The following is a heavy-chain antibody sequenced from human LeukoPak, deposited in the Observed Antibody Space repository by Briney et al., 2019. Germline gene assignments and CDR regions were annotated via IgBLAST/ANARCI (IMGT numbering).Heavy chain of an antibody. V-gene: IGHV4-39*01. CDR3: ARTLSVGYCSSTSCYEYAFDI. D-gene: IGHD2-2*01. Sequence: PSETLSLTCTVSGGSISSSSYYWGWIRQPPGKGLEWIGSIYYSRSTYYNPSLKSRVTISVDTSKNQFSLKLSSVTDADTAVYYCARTLSVGYCSSTSCYEYAFDIWGQGTMVTVSS. CDR1: GGSISSSSYY. CDR2: IYYSRST. J-gene: IGHJ3*02.